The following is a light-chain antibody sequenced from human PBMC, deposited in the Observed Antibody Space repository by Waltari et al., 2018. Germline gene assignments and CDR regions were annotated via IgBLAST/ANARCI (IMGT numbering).Light chain of an antibody. J-gene: IGLJ2*01. CDR2: EVS. CDR1: SSDVGGFNY. V-gene: IGLV2-8*01. CDR3: SSYAGTNNVV. Sequence: QSALTQPPSASGSPGQSVTISCTATSSDVGGFNYVSWYQQNPGNAPKLMIYEVSKRPSGVPDRFSGSKSGNTASLTVSGLQAEDEGDYYCSSYAGTNNVVFGGGTKLTVL.